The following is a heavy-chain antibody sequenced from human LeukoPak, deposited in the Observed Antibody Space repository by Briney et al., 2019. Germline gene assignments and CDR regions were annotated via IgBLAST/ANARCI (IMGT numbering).Heavy chain of an antibody. V-gene: IGHV4-31*03. Sequence: KSSETLSLTCTVSGGSISSGGYFWSWIRQHPGKGLEWIGYIYYSGSTYYNPSLKSRVTISVDTSKNQFSLKLSSVTAADTAVYHCARENQNAPDVFDIWGQGTMVTVSS. J-gene: IGHJ3*02. CDR2: IYYSGST. CDR3: ARENQNAPDVFDI. CDR1: GGSISSGGYF. D-gene: IGHD1-14*01.